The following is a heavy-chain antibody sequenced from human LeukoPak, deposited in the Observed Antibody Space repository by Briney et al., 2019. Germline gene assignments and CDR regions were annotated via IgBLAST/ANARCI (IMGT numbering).Heavy chain of an antibody. D-gene: IGHD1-1*01. J-gene: IGHJ4*02. Sequence: SETLSLTCTVSGGSMGGYSWSWLRQPAGKGLEGIGRIYTSGSTNYNPSLKSRVTMSVDTSKNQFSLKLSSVTAADTGVYYCARDSVEGYWGQGTLVTVSS. CDR2: IYTSGST. CDR3: ARDSVEGY. V-gene: IGHV4-4*07. CDR1: GGSMGGYS.